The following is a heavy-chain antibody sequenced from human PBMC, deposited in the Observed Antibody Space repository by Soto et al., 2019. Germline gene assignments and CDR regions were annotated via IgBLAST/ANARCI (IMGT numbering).Heavy chain of an antibody. J-gene: IGHJ6*02. CDR3: ARGGNCIVSSCPLGSHYGMDV. D-gene: IGHD2-15*01. CDR2: IGHSGSA. V-gene: IGHV4-34*01. Sequence: PSETLSLTCAFYCGSFIGYYWTWIRQPPGKGLEWVGEIGHSGSATYSPSLKSRVTISVDTSNNQFSLRLGSVTAADTAVYYCARGGNCIVSSCPLGSHYGMDVWGQGTTVTVSS. CDR1: CGSFIGYY.